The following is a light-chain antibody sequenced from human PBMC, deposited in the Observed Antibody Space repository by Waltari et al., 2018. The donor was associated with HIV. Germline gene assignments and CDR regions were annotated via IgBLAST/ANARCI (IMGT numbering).Light chain of an antibody. CDR1: QGISTW. Sequence: IQMTQSPSSVSASVGDRVTITCRASQGISTWLAWYQQKPGRAPKLLIYAASTLESGVPSRFSGSGSGAEFTLTISNLQLEDFATYYCQQANSFPITFGQGTRLEIK. J-gene: IGKJ5*01. V-gene: IGKV1D-12*01. CDR3: QQANSFPIT. CDR2: AAS.